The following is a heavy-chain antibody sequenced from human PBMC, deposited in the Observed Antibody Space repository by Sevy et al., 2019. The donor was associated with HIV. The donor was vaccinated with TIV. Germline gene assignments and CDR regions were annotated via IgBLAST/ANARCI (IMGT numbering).Heavy chain of an antibody. Sequence: GGSLRLSCVASGFTFSSYEMNWVRQAPGKGLEWVSYISNSGTTMYYSDSGKGRFTISRDNARNSLFLEMNSLRAEATAVYYCAGDLPPSATTVAHFDCWGQGTLVTVSS. CDR1: GFTFSSYE. CDR2: ISNSGTTM. J-gene: IGHJ4*02. V-gene: IGHV3-48*03. CDR3: AGDLPPSATTVAHFDC. D-gene: IGHD4-17*01.